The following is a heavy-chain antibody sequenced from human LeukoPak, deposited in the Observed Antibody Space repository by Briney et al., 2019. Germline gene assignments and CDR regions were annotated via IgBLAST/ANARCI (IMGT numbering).Heavy chain of an antibody. J-gene: IGHJ5*02. CDR3: ARETRSYGDYIWFDP. CDR1: GGSISSGGYY. CDR2: IYYSGST. D-gene: IGHD4-17*01. Sequence: PSETLSLTCTVSGGSISSGGYYWSWIRQHPGKGLEWIGYIYYSGSTYYNPSLKSRVTISVDTSKNQFSLKLSSVTAADTAVYYCARETRSYGDYIWFDPWGQGTLVTVSS. V-gene: IGHV4-31*03.